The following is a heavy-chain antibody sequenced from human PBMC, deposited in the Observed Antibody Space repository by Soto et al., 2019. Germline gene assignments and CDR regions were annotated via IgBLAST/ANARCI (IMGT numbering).Heavy chain of an antibody. V-gene: IGHV3-30*03. J-gene: IGHJ4*02. D-gene: IGHD1-26*01. CDR1: GFTFSSYA. Sequence: QVQLVESGGGVVQPGRSLRLSCAASGFTFSSYAMHWVRQAPGKGLEWVAIISYDGTNKYYSDHVKGRLTISRDNSKNPLYRQMNRLRPEDTAMYDCAILSSGNYHGAYFDYWGQGTLVTVSS. CDR3: AILSSGNYHGAYFDY. CDR2: ISYDGTNK.